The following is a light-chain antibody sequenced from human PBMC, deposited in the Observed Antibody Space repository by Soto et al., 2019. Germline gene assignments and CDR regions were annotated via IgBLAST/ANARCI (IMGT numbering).Light chain of an antibody. V-gene: IGKV3-20*01. CDR3: HQYSRSPT. CDR1: QTVDSNY. CDR2: GPS. Sequence: ENLLTQSPDTLALSPGDTATLSCRASQTVDSNYVAWYQQRPGQPPRLLVSGPSVRAAGTPDRFIGRGSGTDFTLTISRLEPEDFAVYFCHQYSRSPTFGPGTKVLIK. J-gene: IGKJ3*01.